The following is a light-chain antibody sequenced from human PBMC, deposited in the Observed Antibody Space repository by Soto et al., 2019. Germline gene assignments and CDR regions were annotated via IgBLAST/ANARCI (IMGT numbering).Light chain of an antibody. J-gene: IGKJ5*01. CDR3: QQFNIYPIT. V-gene: IGKV1-13*02. Sequence: AIQSTQYPSSLSASVGDRVTITCRASQDIRGALAWYQQKPGKAPKLLIYDVSTVQSGVPSRFSGRGSGTEFTLTITSLQPEDFATYYCQQFNIYPITFGQGTRLEIK. CDR1: QDIRGA. CDR2: DVS.